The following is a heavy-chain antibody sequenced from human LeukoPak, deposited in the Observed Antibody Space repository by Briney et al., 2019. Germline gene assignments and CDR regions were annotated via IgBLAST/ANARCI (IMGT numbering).Heavy chain of an antibody. V-gene: IGHV3-21*04. J-gene: IGHJ4*02. CDR3: AKYSPTTFYFDY. CDR2: ISSSSSYI. D-gene: IGHD1-26*01. CDR1: GFTFSSYI. Sequence: GGSLRLSCAASGFTFSSYIMNWVRHAPGQGLEWVSSISSSSSYIYYADSVRGRITIPRDNTKNSLYLQMNSLRAEDTALYCCAKYSPTTFYFDYWGQGTLVTVSS.